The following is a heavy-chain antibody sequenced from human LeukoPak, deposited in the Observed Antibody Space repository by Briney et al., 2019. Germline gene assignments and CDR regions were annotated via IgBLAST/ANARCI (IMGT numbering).Heavy chain of an antibody. CDR1: GYSFSDYV. CDR3: ARDVIMGGNEGWIDP. CDR2: INPKSGAT. Sequence: ASVKVSCKASGYSFSDYVIHWVRQAPGQGLECMGWINPKSGATNYIQKFQGRVTMTRDTSINTVYMELIRLSSDDTAMYYCARDVIMGGNEGWIDPWGQGTLVTVSS. V-gene: IGHV1-2*02. D-gene: IGHD2-8*01. J-gene: IGHJ5*02.